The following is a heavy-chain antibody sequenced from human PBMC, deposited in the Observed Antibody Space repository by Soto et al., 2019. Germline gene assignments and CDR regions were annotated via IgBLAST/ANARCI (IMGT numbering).Heavy chain of an antibody. CDR1: GGSFSGYY. CDR3: ARVGSMKVVVTWFDH. J-gene: IGHJ5*02. D-gene: IGHD3-22*01. CDR2: INHSGST. V-gene: IGHV4-34*01. Sequence: PSETLSLTCAVYGGSFSGYYWSWIRQPPGKGLEWIGEINHSGSTNYNPSRKNRVTISVDTSKNQFSRKLSSVTAADTAVYYCARVGSMKVVVTWFDHWGQGTLVRVYS.